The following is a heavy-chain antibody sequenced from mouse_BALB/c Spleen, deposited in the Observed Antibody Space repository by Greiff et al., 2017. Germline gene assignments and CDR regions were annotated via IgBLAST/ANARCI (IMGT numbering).Heavy chain of an antibody. CDR1: GYTFTDYE. V-gene: IGHV1-15*01. J-gene: IGHJ3*01. CDR3: TRRSGSSCVAY. Sequence: VKLQESGAELVRPGASVTLSCKASGYTFTDYEMHWVKQTPVHGLEWIGAIDPETGGTAYNQKFKGKATLTADKSSSTAYMELRSLTSEDSAVYYCTRRSGSSCVAYWGQGTLVTVSA. CDR2: IDPETGGT. D-gene: IGHD3-1*01.